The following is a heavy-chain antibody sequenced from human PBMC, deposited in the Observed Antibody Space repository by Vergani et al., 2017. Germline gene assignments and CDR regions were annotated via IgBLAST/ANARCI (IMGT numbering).Heavy chain of an antibody. CDR1: GFTFSSYA. V-gene: IGHV3-64*04. Sequence: VQLLESGGGLVQPGGSLRLSCSASGFTFSSYAMHWVRQAPGKGLEYVSAISSNGGSTYYADSVKGRFTISRDNSKNTLYLQMNSLRAEDTAVYYCAKDSKVYCTNGVCYTIDYWGQGTLVTVSS. J-gene: IGHJ4*02. CDR2: ISSNGGST. CDR3: AKDSKVYCTNGVCYTIDY. D-gene: IGHD2-8*01.